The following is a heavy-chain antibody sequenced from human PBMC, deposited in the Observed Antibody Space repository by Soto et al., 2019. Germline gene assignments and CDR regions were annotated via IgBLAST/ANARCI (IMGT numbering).Heavy chain of an antibody. CDR1: GCSFISYW. V-gene: IGHV5-51*01. Sequence: GESLKISCKGSGCSFISYWIGWVRQMPGKGLEWMGIIYPGDSDTRYSPSFQGQVTISADKSNNRFSLELSSVTAADTAVYFCARGLSSASPYSGGWYYFDSWGQGATVTVSS. D-gene: IGHD3-10*01. J-gene: IGHJ4*02. CDR2: IYPGDSDT. CDR3: ARGLSSASPYSGGWYYFDS.